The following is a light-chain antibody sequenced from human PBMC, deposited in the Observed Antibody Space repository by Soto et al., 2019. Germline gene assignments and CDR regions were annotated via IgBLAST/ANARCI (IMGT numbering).Light chain of an antibody. V-gene: IGKV3-11*01. CDR3: QQRSNWPQYT. J-gene: IGKJ2*01. CDR2: DAS. CDR1: QSVSSY. Sequence: EIVLTQSPATLSLSPGERATLSCRASQSVSSYLAWYQQKPGQAPRLLIYDASNRATGISARFSGSGSGTDFTLTISSLEPEDFAVYYCQQRSNWPQYTFCQGTNLEIK.